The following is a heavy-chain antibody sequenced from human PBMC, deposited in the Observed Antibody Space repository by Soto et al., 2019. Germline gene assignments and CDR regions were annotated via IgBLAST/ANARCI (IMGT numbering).Heavy chain of an antibody. CDR3: ARELGYCSGGSCYREEAWFDP. J-gene: IGHJ5*02. D-gene: IGHD2-15*01. CDR1: GGSISSGGYY. CDR2: IYYSGST. V-gene: IGHV4-31*03. Sequence: LSLTCTVSGGSISSGGYYWSWIRQHPGKGLEWIGYIYYSGSTYYNPSLKSRVTISVDTSKNQFSLKLSSVTAADTAVYYCARELGYCSGGSCYREEAWFDPWGQGTLVTVSS.